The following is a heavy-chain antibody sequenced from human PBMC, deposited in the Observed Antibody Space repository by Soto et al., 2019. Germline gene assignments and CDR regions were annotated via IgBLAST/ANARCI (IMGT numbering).Heavy chain of an antibody. CDR1: GYTFTGYY. CDR3: ARGPLPAAGTLGYYYYYMDV. CDR2: INPNSGGT. Sequence: RASVKVSCKASGYTFTGYYMHWLRQAPGQGLEWMGWINPNSGGTNYAQKFQGWVTMTRDTSISTAYMELSRLRSDDTAVYYCARGPLPAAGTLGYYYYYMDVWGKGTTVTVSS. D-gene: IGHD6-13*01. V-gene: IGHV1-2*04. J-gene: IGHJ6*03.